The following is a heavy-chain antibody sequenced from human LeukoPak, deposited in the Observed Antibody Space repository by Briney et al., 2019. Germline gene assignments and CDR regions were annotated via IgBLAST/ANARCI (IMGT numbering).Heavy chain of an antibody. CDR1: GGSFSGYY. D-gene: IGHD6-19*01. V-gene: IGHV4-34*01. CDR3: ARVESSGWYHY. J-gene: IGHJ4*02. CDR2: INHSGST. Sequence: SETLSLTCAVYGGSFSGYYGSWIRQPPGKGLEWIGEINHSGSTNYNPSLKSRVTISVDTSKNQFSLKLSSVTAADTAVYYCARVESSGWYHYWGQGTLVTVSS.